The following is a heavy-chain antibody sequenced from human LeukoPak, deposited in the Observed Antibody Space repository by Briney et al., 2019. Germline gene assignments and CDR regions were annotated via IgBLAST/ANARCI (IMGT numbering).Heavy chain of an antibody. CDR2: INSDGSST. CDR1: GFTFSSYW. J-gene: IGHJ4*02. CDR3: ARVYDVNWGGFDY. V-gene: IGHV3-74*01. D-gene: IGHD7-27*01. Sequence: PGGSLRLSCTASGFTFSSYWMHWVRQAPGKGLVWVSRINSDGSSTSYADSVKGRFTISRDNDKNTLYLQMNSLRAEDTAVYYCARVYDVNWGGFDYWGQGTLVTVSS.